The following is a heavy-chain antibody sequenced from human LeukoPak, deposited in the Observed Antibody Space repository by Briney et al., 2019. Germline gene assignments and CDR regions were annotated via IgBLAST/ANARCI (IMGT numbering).Heavy chain of an antibody. CDR3: TADMTASFDY. J-gene: IGHJ4*02. CDR2: IKSKADGGTT. D-gene: IGHD2-21*02. Sequence: GGSLRLSCAASGFTFSNAWMSWVRQAPGKGLEWVGRIKSKADGGTTDYPAPVKGRFTISRDDSKNTLYLQMNSLKTEDTAVYSCTADMTASFDYWGPGTLVTVSS. CDR1: GFTFSNAW. V-gene: IGHV3-15*01.